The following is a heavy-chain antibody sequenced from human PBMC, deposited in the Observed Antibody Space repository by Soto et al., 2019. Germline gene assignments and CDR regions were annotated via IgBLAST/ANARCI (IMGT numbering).Heavy chain of an antibody. D-gene: IGHD1-20*01. Sequence: SETLSLTCTVSDGSISSSTYYWGLVRQPPGRGLEWIGNIYYSGSTFYNPSLKSRVTVSIDTSKNQFSLSLGSLTAADTAVYYCARVLTGSRAFDYWGQRALVTVSS. CDR2: IYYSGST. J-gene: IGHJ4*02. V-gene: IGHV4-39*01. CDR1: DGSISSSTYY. CDR3: ARVLTGSRAFDY.